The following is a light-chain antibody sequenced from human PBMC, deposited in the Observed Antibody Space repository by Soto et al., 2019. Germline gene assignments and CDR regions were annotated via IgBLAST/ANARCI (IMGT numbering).Light chain of an antibody. V-gene: IGKV3-15*01. CDR1: QSVSSN. CDR3: QQYNNWPPYT. Sequence: EIVMTQSPATLSVSPGERATLSCRSSQSVSSNLAWYQQKPCQAPRLLIYGASTRATGIPARFSGSGSGTEFTITISSLQSADFAVYYCQQYNNWPPYTFGQGTKLEIK. CDR2: GAS. J-gene: IGKJ2*01.